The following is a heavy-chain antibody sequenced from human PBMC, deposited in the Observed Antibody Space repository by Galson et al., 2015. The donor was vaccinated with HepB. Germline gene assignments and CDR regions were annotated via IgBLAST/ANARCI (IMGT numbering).Heavy chain of an antibody. CDR1: GYRFNSFG. Sequence: SVKVSCKASGYRFNSFGISWVRQAPGQGLGWMGWISGRNGDTHLGQNLEDRITLTIDISASTAHRELRSLTNDDTAEYICAREGVYAEYVGFAQYFGVDVWGQGTTVTVSS. D-gene: IGHD2-8*01. V-gene: IGHV1-18*01. J-gene: IGHJ6*02. CDR2: ISGRNGDT. CDR3: AREGVYAEYVGFAQYFGVDV.